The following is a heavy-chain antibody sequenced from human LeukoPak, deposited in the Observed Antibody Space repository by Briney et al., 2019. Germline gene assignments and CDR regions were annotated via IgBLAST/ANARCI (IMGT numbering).Heavy chain of an antibody. J-gene: IGHJ4*02. D-gene: IGHD3-10*01. CDR1: GYTFTGYY. CDR3: ARDMDSMMVRGVIHY. CDR2: INPNSGGT. V-gene: IGHV1-2*02. Sequence: GASVKVSCKASGYTFTGYYMHWVRQAPGQGLEWMGWINPNSGGTNYAQRFQGRVTMTRDTSISTAYMELSRLRSDDTAVYYCARDMDSMMVRGVIHYWGQGTLVTVSS.